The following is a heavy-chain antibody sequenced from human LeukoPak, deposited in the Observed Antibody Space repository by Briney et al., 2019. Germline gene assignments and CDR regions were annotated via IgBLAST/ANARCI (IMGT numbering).Heavy chain of an antibody. J-gene: IGHJ4*02. V-gene: IGHV3-23*01. D-gene: IGHD2-2*02. CDR3: AKQGLTTSWLYFDY. CDR2: MGGSDGRI. CDR1: GYTFSSYA. Sequence: GGSLRLSCAASGYTFSSYAMSWVRQAPGKGLEWVSVMGGSDGRIYYADSVKGRFTISRDNSKNTVYLQLNSLRAEDTAVYYCAKQGLTTSWLYFDYWGQGTLVTASS.